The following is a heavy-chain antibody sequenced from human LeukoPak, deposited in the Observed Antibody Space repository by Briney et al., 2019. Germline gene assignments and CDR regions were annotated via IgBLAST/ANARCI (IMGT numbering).Heavy chain of an antibody. J-gene: IGHJ4*02. V-gene: IGHV5-51*01. CDR2: IYPGDSDT. CDR3: ARLSSSGWYNFYYFDY. CDR1: GYSFTSYW. Sequence: GESLKISCQGSGYSFTSYWIGWVRQMPGKGLEWMGIIYPGDSDTRYSPSFQGQVTISADKSISTAYLQWSSLKASDTAMYYCARLSSSGWYNFYYFDYWGQGTLVTVSS. D-gene: IGHD6-19*01.